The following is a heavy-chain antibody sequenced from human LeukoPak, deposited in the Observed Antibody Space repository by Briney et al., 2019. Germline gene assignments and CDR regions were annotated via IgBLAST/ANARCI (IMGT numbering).Heavy chain of an antibody. CDR1: GFTFSDYT. J-gene: IGHJ3*02. CDR3: AQRGRGGAFDI. D-gene: IGHD3-16*01. Sequence: GGSLRLSCAASGFTFSDYTMNWVRQAPGKGLEWVSGINWNGGSTGYADSVKGRFTISRDNAKNSLYLQMNSLRAEDTALYHCAQRGRGGAFDIWGQGTMVTVSS. CDR2: INWNGGST. V-gene: IGHV3-20*01.